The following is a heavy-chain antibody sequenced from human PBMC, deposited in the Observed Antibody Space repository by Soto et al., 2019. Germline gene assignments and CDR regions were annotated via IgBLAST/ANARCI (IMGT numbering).Heavy chain of an antibody. V-gene: IGHV3-23*01. CDR1: GFTFSSYA. D-gene: IGHD2-2*01. CDR3: AKSPEPYQLLSPIDC. Sequence: GGSLRLSCAASGFTFSSYAMSWVRQAPGKGLEWVSTISNTGGSTYYADSVKGRLTISRDNSKGTLYLQMNSLTPEDTAIYYCAKSPEPYQLLSPIDCWGQGTLVTVSS. CDR2: ISNTGGST. J-gene: IGHJ4*02.